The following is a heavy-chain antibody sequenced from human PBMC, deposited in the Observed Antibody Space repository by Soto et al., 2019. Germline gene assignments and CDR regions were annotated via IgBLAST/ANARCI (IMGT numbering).Heavy chain of an antibody. J-gene: IGHJ6*02. D-gene: IGHD2-8*01. CDR1: GGSISSYY. CDR3: ARVSPKEWYYGMDV. CDR2: IYYSGST. V-gene: IGHV4-59*01. Sequence: SETLSLTCTVSGGSISSYYWSWIRQPPGKGLEWIGYIYYSGSTNYNPSLKSRVTISVDTSKNQFSLKLSSVTAADTAVYYCARVSPKEWYYGMDVWGQGTTVTV.